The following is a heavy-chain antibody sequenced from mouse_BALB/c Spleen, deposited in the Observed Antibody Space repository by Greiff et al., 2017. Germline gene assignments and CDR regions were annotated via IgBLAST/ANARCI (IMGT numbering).Heavy chain of an antibody. D-gene: IGHD1-2*01. J-gene: IGHJ1*01. CDR2: IWSGGST. CDR3: ASLLRLRYFDV. CDR1: GFSLTSYG. V-gene: IGHV2-2*02. Sequence: QVQLQQSGPGLVQPSQSLSITCPVSGFSLTSYGVHWVRQSPGKGLEWLGVIWSGGSTDYNAAFISRLSISKDNSKSQVFFKMNSLQANDTAIYYCASLLRLRYFDVWGAGTTVTVSS.